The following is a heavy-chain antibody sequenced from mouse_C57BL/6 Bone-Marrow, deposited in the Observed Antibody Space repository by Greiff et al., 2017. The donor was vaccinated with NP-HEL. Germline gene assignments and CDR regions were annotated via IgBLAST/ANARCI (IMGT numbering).Heavy chain of an antibody. J-gene: IGHJ1*03. CDR1: GYSITSGYY. D-gene: IGHD4-1*01. Sequence: VQLQQSGPGLVKPSQSLSLTCSVTGYSITSGYYWNWIRQFPGNKLEWMGYISYDGSNNYNPSLKNRISITRDTSKNQFFLKLNSVTTEDTATYYCASLTGDWYFDVWGTGTTVTVSS. CDR2: ISYDGSN. CDR3: ASLTGDWYFDV. V-gene: IGHV3-6*01.